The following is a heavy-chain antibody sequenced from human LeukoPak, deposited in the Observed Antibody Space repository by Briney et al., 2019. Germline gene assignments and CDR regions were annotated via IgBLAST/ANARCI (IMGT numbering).Heavy chain of an antibody. D-gene: IGHD3-9*01. CDR1: GGSFSGYY. J-gene: IGHJ4*02. CDR2: IYFSGNT. CDR3: ASGYFVHTFDF. Sequence: SETLSLTYAVYGGSFSGYYWGWIRQPPGKGLEWIGSIYFSGNTYYNPSLKTRVTISIDTSKNQFSLKLTSVTAADTAIFYCASGYFVHTFDFWGQGTLGTVSS. V-gene: IGHV4-34*01.